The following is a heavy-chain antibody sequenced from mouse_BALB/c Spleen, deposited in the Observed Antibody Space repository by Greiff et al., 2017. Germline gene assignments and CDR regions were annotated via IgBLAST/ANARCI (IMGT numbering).Heavy chain of an antibody. D-gene: IGHD2-3*01. J-gene: IGHJ1*01. V-gene: IGHV1-9*01. CDR2: ILPGSGST. CDR1: GYTFSSYW. CDR3: ARRIGGYYDWYFDV. Sequence: VKLVESGAELMKPGASVKISCKATGYTFSSYWIEWVKQRPGHGLEWIGEILPGSGSTNYNEKFKGKATFTADTSSNTAYMQLSSLTSEDSAVYYCARRIGGYYDWYFDVWGAGTTVTVSS.